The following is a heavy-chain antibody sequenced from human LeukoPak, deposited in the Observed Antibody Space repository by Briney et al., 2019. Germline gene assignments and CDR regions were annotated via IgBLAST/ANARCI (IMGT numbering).Heavy chain of an antibody. CDR3: ESGTPQLWSSF. CDR2: IYYSGST. J-gene: IGHJ4*02. Sequence: GSLRLSCAASGFTFSGFWMSWVRQAPGKGLEWIGSIYYSGSTYYNPSLKSRVTISVDTSKNQFSLNLSSVTAADTAVYYCESGTPQLWSSFWGQGTLVTVSS. V-gene: IGHV4-38-2*01. CDR1: GFTFSGFW. D-gene: IGHD5-18*01.